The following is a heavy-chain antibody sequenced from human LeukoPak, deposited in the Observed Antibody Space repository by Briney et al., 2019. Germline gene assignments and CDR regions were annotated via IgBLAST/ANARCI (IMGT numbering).Heavy chain of an antibody. CDR2: INHSGST. CDR3: ASNTYDSSGYYPRQMYYFDY. J-gene: IGHJ4*02. V-gene: IGHV4-39*07. D-gene: IGHD3-22*01. CDR1: GGSISGSSYY. Sequence: TSETLSLTCTVSGGSISGSSYYWGWIRQPPGKGLEWIGEINHSGSTNYNPSLKSRVTISVDTSKNQFSLKLSSVTAADTAVYYCASNTYDSSGYYPRQMYYFDYWGQGTLVTVSS.